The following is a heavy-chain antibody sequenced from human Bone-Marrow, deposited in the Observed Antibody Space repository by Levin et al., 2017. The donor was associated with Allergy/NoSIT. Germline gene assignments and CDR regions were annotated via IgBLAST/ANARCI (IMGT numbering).Heavy chain of an antibody. J-gene: IGHJ5*02. Sequence: GGSLRLSCAASGFTFSSYSMNWVRQAPGKGLEWVPSISSSSSYIYYADSVKGRSTISRDNAKNSLYLQMKSLRAEDTAVYYCAREYCSSTSCYPDPWGQGTLVTVSS. D-gene: IGHD2-2*01. CDR1: GFTFSSYS. V-gene: IGHV3-21*01. CDR3: AREYCSSTSCYPDP. CDR2: ISSSSSYI.